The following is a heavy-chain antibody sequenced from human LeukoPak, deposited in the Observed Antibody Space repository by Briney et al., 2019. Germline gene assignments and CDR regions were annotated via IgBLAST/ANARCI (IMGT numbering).Heavy chain of an antibody. CDR1: GYSFTSYW. D-gene: IGHD3-10*01. J-gene: IGHJ4*02. V-gene: IGHV5-51*01. CDR2: IYPDDSDT. CDR3: ARPSSGWKPYFDY. Sequence: GESLKISCKGSGYSFTSYWIGWVRQMPGKGLEWVGIIYPDDSDTRYSPSFQDQVIISADKSISTAYLQWSSLKASDTAMYYCARPSSGWKPYFDYWGQGTLVAVSS.